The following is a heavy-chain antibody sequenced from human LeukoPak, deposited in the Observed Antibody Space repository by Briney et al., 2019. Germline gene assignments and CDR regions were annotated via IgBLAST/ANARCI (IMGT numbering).Heavy chain of an antibody. Sequence: PGGSLRLSCEASGFTFSSYEMNWVRQTPGKGLEWVSSISSSSSYIYYADSVKGRFTISRDNSKNTLYLQMNSLRAEDTAVYYCARVVDHDYGDYYLDYWGQGTLVTVSS. CDR1: GFTFSSYE. CDR2: ISSSSSYI. CDR3: ARVVDHDYGDYYLDY. J-gene: IGHJ4*02. D-gene: IGHD4-17*01. V-gene: IGHV3-21*04.